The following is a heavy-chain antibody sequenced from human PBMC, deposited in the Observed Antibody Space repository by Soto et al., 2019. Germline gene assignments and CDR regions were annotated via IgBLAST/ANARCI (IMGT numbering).Heavy chain of an antibody. CDR1: GLSVSKSF. CDR2: ILPGGMT. D-gene: IGHD3-9*01. Sequence: EVRLVESGGGLIQPGGSLRLSCAASGLSVSKSFMSWVRQAPGKGLEWVAVILPGGMTEYADSVRGRFTLSRDESKNTVFLQMNTLRAEDTAVYYCVRDWYFDGTREYYFDDWGQGTLVTVSS. CDR3: VRDWYFDGTREYYFDD. V-gene: IGHV3-53*01. J-gene: IGHJ4*02.